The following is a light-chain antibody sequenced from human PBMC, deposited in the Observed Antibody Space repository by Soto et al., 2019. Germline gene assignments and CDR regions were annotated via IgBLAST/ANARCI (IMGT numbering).Light chain of an antibody. CDR3: SSYTSTNSWV. J-gene: IGLJ3*02. V-gene: IGLV2-14*01. CDR1: SSDVGGYNY. CDR2: EVS. Sequence: QSALTQSASVSGSPGQSITISCTGTSSDVGGYNYVSWYQQHPGKAPKLIIYEVSNRPSGVSTRFSGSKSGNTASLTISGLQAEDEADYSCSSYTSTNSWVFGGGTQLTVL.